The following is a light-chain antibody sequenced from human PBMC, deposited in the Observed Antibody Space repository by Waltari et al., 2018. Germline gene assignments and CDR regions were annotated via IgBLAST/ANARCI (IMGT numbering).Light chain of an antibody. V-gene: IGKV1-39*01. CDR1: QYISTY. Sequence: DFQMTQSPSSLSASVGDRVTITRRASQYISTYLNGYQQKPGKGPKLLIYAASTLQSGVPSRFSGSGSGTDFTFTISSLQLEDFATYYCQQSYDTPRTFGQGTKVEVK. J-gene: IGKJ1*01. CDR3: QQSYDTPRT. CDR2: AAS.